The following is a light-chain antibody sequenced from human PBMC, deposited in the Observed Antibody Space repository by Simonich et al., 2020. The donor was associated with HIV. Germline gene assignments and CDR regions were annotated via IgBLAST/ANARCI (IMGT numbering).Light chain of an antibody. CDR1: QSVRGN. V-gene: IGKV3-15*01. J-gene: IGKJ4*01. CDR3: QQYVSALLT. CDR2: GSS. Sequence: EIVMTPSPATLSVSPGERATLSCRARQSVRGNLASYQQKPGQAPRLLIYGSSTRATGFPARFSGSGSGTDFTLTSSRLEPEDFAVYYCQQYVSALLTFGGGTKVEIK.